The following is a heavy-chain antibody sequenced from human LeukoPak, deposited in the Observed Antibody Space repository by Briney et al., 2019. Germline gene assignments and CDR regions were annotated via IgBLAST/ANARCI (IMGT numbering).Heavy chain of an antibody. CDR1: GFTFSSYA. Sequence: GGSLRLSCAASGFTFSSYAMHWVRQAPGKGLEWVAVISYDGSNKYYADSVKGRFTISRDNSKNTLYLQMNSLRAEDTAVYYCARPRSSGSSSWWDAFDIWGQGTMVTVSS. D-gene: IGHD6-13*01. CDR3: ARPRSSGSSSWWDAFDI. V-gene: IGHV3-30-3*01. CDR2: ISYDGSNK. J-gene: IGHJ3*02.